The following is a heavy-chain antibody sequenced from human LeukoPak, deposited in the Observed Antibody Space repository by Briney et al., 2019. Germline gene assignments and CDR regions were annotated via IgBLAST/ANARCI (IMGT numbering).Heavy chain of an antibody. Sequence: SVEVSCKASGGTFSSYAISWVRQAPGQGLEWMGGIIPIFGTANYAQKFQGRVTITADESTSTAYMELSSLRSEDTAVYYCAREKYGGQATFDYWGQGTLVTVSS. D-gene: IGHD4/OR15-4a*01. CDR2: IIPIFGTA. V-gene: IGHV1-69*01. CDR1: GGTFSSYA. J-gene: IGHJ4*02. CDR3: AREKYGGQATFDY.